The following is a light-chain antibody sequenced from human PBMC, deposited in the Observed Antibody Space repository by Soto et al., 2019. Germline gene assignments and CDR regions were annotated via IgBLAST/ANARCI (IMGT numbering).Light chain of an antibody. Sequence: IQMTQSPSSLSASVGDRVTITCRASQSISSYLNWYQQNPGRPPKLLIYAASTLQSGVPSRFSGSGSGTDFTLTISSLQPEDFANYYCQQSYSTTWTFGQGTKVDXK. J-gene: IGKJ1*01. CDR3: QQSYSTTWT. CDR2: AAS. CDR1: QSISSY. V-gene: IGKV1-39*01.